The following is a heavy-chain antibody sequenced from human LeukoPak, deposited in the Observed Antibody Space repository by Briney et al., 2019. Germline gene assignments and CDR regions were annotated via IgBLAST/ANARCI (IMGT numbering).Heavy chain of an antibody. Sequence: SETLSLTCAVYGGSFSGYYWSWIRQPPGKGLEWIGEINHSGSTNYNPSLKSRVTISVDTSNNKFSLKLSSVTAADTAVYYCARDPEGDNSSGWWGYWYFDLWGRGTLVTVSS. CDR3: ARDPEGDNSSGWWGYWYFDL. J-gene: IGHJ2*01. CDR2: INHSGST. D-gene: IGHD6-19*01. V-gene: IGHV4-34*01. CDR1: GGSFSGYY.